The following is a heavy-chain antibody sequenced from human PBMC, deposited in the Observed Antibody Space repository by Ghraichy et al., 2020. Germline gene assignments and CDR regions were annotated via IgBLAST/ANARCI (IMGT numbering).Heavy chain of an antibody. CDR3: AKGPEAAASWGGWFDP. J-gene: IGHJ5*02. CDR2: ISGSGGST. D-gene: IGHD6-13*01. Sequence: GGSLRLSCAASGFTFSSYAMSWVRQAPGKGLEWVSAISGSGGSTYYADSVKGRFTISRDNSKNTLYLQMNSLRAEDTAVYYCAKGPEAAASWGGWFDPWGQGTLVTVSS. CDR1: GFTFSSYA. V-gene: IGHV3-23*01.